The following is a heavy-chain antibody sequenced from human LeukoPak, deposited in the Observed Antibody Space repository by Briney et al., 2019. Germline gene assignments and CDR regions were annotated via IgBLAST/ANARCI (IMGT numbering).Heavy chain of an antibody. CDR3: AGSRGYCSSTSCYGNFDY. CDR2: IYYSGST. D-gene: IGHD2-2*01. J-gene: IGHJ4*02. Sequence: SETLSLTCTVSGGSTSGYYWSWIRQPPGKGLEWIGYIYYSGSTNYNPSLKSRVTISVDTSKNQFSLKLSSVTAADTAVYYCAGSRGYCSSTSCYGNFDYWGQGTLVTVSS. V-gene: IGHV4-59*01. CDR1: GGSTSGYY.